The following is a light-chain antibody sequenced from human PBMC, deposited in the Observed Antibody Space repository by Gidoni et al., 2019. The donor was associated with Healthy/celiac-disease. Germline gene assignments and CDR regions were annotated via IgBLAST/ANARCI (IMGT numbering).Light chain of an antibody. Sequence: DIVMTQSPDSLAVSLGARATINCKSSQSVLYSSKNKNYLAWYQQKPGQPPKLRIYWASTRESGVPDRFSGSGSGTDFTLTISSLQAEDVAVYYCQQYYSTPWTFGQXTKVEIK. CDR2: WAS. CDR3: QQYYSTPWT. V-gene: IGKV4-1*01. J-gene: IGKJ1*01. CDR1: QSVLYSSKNKNY.